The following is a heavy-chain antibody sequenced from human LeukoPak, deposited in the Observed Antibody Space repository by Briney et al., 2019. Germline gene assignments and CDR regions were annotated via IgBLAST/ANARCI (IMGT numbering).Heavy chain of an antibody. CDR2: ISDSSGSR. CDR1: GLAFSNQA. Sequence: GGSLRLSCAASGLAFSNQAMGCVPQASGKGLEWVSAISDSSGSRYYADSVKGRFTISRDNSINTLFLEMNTLRAEDTAVYYSVKDARRSSGWYFFDFWGHGTRVTVSS. CDR3: VKDARRSSGWYFFDF. V-gene: IGHV3-23*01. J-gene: IGHJ4*01. D-gene: IGHD6-19*01.